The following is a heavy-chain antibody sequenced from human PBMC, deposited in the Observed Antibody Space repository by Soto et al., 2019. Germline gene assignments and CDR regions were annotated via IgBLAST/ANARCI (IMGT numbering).Heavy chain of an antibody. Sequence: SETLSLTCTVSGGSISSISSYWGWIRQPPGKGLEWIGNVHYSGSTYSNPSLKSRLTISADTSKNQFSLKLSSVTAADTAVYFCARQSEYYYASGRAAPLYGMDVWGQGTTVTVSS. CDR1: GGSISSISSY. J-gene: IGHJ6*02. CDR3: ARQSEYYYASGRAAPLYGMDV. CDR2: VHYSGST. D-gene: IGHD3-10*01. V-gene: IGHV4-39*01.